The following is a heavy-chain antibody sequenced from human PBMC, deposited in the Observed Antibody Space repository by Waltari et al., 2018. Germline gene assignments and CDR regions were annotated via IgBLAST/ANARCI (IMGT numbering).Heavy chain of an antibody. D-gene: IGHD6-6*01. CDR1: GFTFTYPC. CDR2: IKRKADGGTT. J-gene: IGHJ4*02. V-gene: IGHV3-15*01. CDR3: TTGIEYSSSSIYFDS. Sequence: EVQLVESGGGLVKPGESLRLSCAASGFTFTYPCMTLVRQAPGKGLEWVGRIKRKADGGTTDSSEAVKGRFTISRDDSKNTLYLQMNSLKAEDTAVYYCTTGIEYSSSSIYFDSWGQGTLVTVSS.